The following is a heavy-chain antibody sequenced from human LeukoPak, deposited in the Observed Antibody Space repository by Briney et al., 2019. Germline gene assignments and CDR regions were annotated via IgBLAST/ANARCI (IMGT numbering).Heavy chain of an antibody. J-gene: IGHJ4*02. CDR2: ISGYNDNT. Sequence: ASVSVSCKASRYTFTNYGISWVRQAPSQGLEWMGWISGYNDNTKYAQKLQGRVTMTTDTSMSTAYMELRSLRSDDTAVYYCARNYYDNSGYYYFDYWGQGTLVTVSS. D-gene: IGHD3-22*01. CDR3: ARNYYDNSGYYYFDY. CDR1: RYTFTNYG. V-gene: IGHV1-18*01.